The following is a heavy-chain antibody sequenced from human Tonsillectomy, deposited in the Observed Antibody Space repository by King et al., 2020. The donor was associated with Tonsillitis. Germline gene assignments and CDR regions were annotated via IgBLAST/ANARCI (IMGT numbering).Heavy chain of an antibody. CDR2: ISWISGSI. CDR1: GFTFDDYA. CDR3: AKDTDDDYAQGGAFDI. V-gene: IGHV3-9*01. J-gene: IGHJ3*02. Sequence: VQLVESGGGLVQPGRSLRLSCAASGFTFDDYAMHWVRQAPGKGLEWVSGISWISGSIGYADSVKGRFTISRDNAKNSLYLQMNSLRAEDTALYYCAKDTDDDYAQGGAFDIWGQGTMVTVSS. D-gene: IGHD4-17*01.